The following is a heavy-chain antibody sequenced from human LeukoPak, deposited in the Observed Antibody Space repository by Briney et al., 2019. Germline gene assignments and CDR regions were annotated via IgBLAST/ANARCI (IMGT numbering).Heavy chain of an antibody. CDR1: GYTLTELS. V-gene: IGHV1-24*01. Sequence: ASVKVSCKVSGYTLTELSMHWVRQAPGKGLEWMGGFDPEDGETIYAQKFQGRVTMTEDTSTDTAYMELSSLRSGDTAVYYCATESYDILTGCPRIGYWGQGTLVTVSS. J-gene: IGHJ4*02. CDR3: ATESYDILTGCPRIGY. CDR2: FDPEDGET. D-gene: IGHD3-9*01.